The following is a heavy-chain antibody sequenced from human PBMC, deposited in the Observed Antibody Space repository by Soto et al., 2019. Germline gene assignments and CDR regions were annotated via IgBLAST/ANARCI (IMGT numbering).Heavy chain of an antibody. CDR3: GKDPRVQYYDSGSSSY. V-gene: IGHV3-23*01. CDR1: GFTFSNYA. D-gene: IGHD3-10*01. J-gene: IGHJ4*02. Sequence: EVQLLESGGGLVQPGGSLRLSCAASGFTFSNYAMSWVRQAPGKGLEWVSAISGSGGSTYYADSVKGRFTISRDNSNHPAYLQMNRLRAEDTALYYFGKDPRVQYYDSGSSSYWGQGTLVTVSS. CDR2: ISGSGGST.